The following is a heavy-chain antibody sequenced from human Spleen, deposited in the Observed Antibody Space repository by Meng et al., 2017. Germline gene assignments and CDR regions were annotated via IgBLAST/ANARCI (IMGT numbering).Heavy chain of an antibody. J-gene: IGHJ1*01. CDR2: ISTGGITI. V-gene: IGHV3-11*01. D-gene: IGHD1-14*01. Sequence: QVLLVESGGGLVQPGGCLIVSWSASGFTFSDYDMTWIRQAPGKGLEWVFYISTGGITIYYADSVKGRFTISRNNAKNSLYLQMNSLRAEDTAVYYCARGYGYFQHWGQGTLVTVSS. CDR1: GFTFSDYD. CDR3: ARGYGYFQH.